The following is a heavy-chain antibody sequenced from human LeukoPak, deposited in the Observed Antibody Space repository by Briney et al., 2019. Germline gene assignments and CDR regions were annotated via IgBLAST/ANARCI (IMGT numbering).Heavy chain of an antibody. J-gene: IGHJ4*02. Sequence: SETLSLTCTVAGGSISSYYWSWIRQPPGRELEWIGYIYYSGSTNYNPSLKSRVTISVDTSKNQFSLKLSSVTAADTAVYYCARSLGYDFGYWGQGTLVTVSS. CDR1: GGSISSYY. CDR2: IYYSGST. D-gene: IGHD5-12*01. CDR3: ARSLGYDFGY. V-gene: IGHV4-59*01.